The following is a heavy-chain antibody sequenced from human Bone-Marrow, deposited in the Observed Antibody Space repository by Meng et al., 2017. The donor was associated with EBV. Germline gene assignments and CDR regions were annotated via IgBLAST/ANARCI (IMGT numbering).Heavy chain of an antibody. CDR3: ARDNVDTAMVPH. CDR1: CVSLTSDSDL. J-gene: IGHJ4*02. V-gene: IGHV4-39*07. D-gene: IGHD5-18*01. CDR2: IHYNGST. Sequence: HWQESGPGLVKPSVSLSITFRVSCVSLTSDSDLWDVIRHPPGKGLEWIGRIHYNGSTQYNPFFKSRVTISEDTSKNQFSLKLSSVTAADTAVYYCARDNVDTAMVPHWGQGTLVTVSS.